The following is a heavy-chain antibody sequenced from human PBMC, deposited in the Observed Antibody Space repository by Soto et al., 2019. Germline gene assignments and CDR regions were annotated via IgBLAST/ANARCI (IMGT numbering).Heavy chain of an antibody. CDR1: GGSISSGVYY. D-gene: IGHD3-9*01. J-gene: IGHJ6*02. Sequence: SETLSLTCTVSGGSISSGVYYWSWIRQHPGKGLEWIGYIYYSGSTYYNPSLKSRVTISVDTSKNQFSLKLSSVTAADTAVYYCARDFDYLLMDVWGQGTTVTVSS. V-gene: IGHV4-31*03. CDR2: IYYSGST. CDR3: ARDFDYLLMDV.